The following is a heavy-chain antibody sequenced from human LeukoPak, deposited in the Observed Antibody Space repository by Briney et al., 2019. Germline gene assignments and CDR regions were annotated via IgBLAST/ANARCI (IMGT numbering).Heavy chain of an antibody. Sequence: SETLSLTCTLSRDSTSSSSYYWGWIRQPPGKGLEWIGSIYYSGSTYYNPSLKSRVTISVDTSKNQFSLKLSSVTAEDTAVSYCARGDCSGGSSYLVDYGGQGALVTVSS. CDR1: RDSTSSSSYY. CDR3: ARGDCSGGSSYLVDY. V-gene: IGHV4-39*01. CDR2: IYYSGST. J-gene: IGHJ4*02. D-gene: IGHD2-15*01.